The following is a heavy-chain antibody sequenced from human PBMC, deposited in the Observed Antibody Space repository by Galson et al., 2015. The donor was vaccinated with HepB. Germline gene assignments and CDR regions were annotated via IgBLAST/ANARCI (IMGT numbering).Heavy chain of an antibody. Sequence: SLRLSCAASGFTFDDYTMHWVRQAPGKGLEWVSLISWDGGSTYYADSVKGRFTISRDNSKNSLYLQMNSLRTEDTALYYCAKARGSRAAASLIVDYWGQGALVTVSS. J-gene: IGHJ4*02. D-gene: IGHD6-13*01. CDR1: GFTFDDYT. CDR3: AKARGSRAAASLIVDY. V-gene: IGHV3-43*01. CDR2: ISWDGGST.